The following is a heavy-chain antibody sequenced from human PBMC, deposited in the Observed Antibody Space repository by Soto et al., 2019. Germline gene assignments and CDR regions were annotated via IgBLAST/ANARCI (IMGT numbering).Heavy chain of an antibody. CDR3: AKDRGGGTLAPYYFDF. CDR1: GFTFKKYA. CDR2: ISGSGDST. Sequence: EVQLLESGGGLVQPGGSLRLSCAASGFTFKKYAMTWVRQAPGKGLEWVSGISGSGDSTFYAPSVKGRFTISRDNSNNTLYLQMNSLRAEDTAVYYCAKDRGGGTLAPYYFDFWGQGTLVSVSS. J-gene: IGHJ4*02. V-gene: IGHV3-23*01. D-gene: IGHD2-15*01.